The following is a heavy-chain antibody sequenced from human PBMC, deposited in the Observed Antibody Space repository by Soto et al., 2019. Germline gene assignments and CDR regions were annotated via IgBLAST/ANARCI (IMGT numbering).Heavy chain of an antibody. CDR2: ISSGGGTT. CDR1: GPTFSSYE. Sequence: GGSLRLSCAASGPTFSSYEMNWGRQAPGKGVEWVSYISSGGGTTYYADSVKGRSTISTDNAKNSRYLQMNSLRAEDTALYYCEAAHGSRCSVYWGQGTLVTVSS. CDR3: EAAHGSRCSVY. J-gene: IGHJ4*02. D-gene: IGHD3-10*01. V-gene: IGHV3-48*03.